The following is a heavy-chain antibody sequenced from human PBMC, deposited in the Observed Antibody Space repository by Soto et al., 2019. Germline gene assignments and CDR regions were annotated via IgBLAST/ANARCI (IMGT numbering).Heavy chain of an antibody. V-gene: IGHV3-23*01. D-gene: IGHD2-21*02. CDR1: GFTFSIYA. CDR2: ISAGAVAT. CDR3: AKARTSETAYDVFAF. Sequence: GGSLTLSXAASGFTFSIYAISWVRQAPGKGLEWVSAISAGAVATNYADSVKGRFTISRDNAKNILCLQMNSLRAEDTAVYYCAKARTSETAYDVFAFWGQGTVVTVSS. J-gene: IGHJ3*01.